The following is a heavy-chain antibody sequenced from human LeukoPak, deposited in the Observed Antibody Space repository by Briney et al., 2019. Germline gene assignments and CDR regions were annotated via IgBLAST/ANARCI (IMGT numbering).Heavy chain of an antibody. CDR1: GYTFTGYY. V-gene: IGHV1-2*02. J-gene: IGHJ4*02. Sequence: GASVKVSCKASGYTFTGYYMHWVRQAPGQGLELMGWINPNSGGTNYAQKFQGRVTMTRDTSISTAYMELSRLRSDDTAVYYCARVSIVPAAQSDYWGQGTLVTVSS. CDR3: ARVSIVPAAQSDY. CDR2: INPNSGGT. D-gene: IGHD2-2*01.